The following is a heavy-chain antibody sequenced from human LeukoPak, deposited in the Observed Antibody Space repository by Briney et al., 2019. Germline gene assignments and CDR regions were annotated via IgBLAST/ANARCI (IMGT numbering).Heavy chain of an antibody. V-gene: IGHV1-3*01. J-gene: IGHJ5*02. Sequence: ASVKVSCKASGYTFTSYAMHWVRQAPGQRLEWMGWINAGNGNTKYSQKFQGRVTITRDTSASTAYVELSSLRSEDTAVYYCARPITMVRGVPGSWFDPWGQGTLVTVSS. D-gene: IGHD3-10*01. CDR3: ARPITMVRGVPGSWFDP. CDR1: GYTFTSYA. CDR2: INAGNGNT.